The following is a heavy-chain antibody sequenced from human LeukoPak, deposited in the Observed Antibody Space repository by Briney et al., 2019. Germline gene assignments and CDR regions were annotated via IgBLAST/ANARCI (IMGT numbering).Heavy chain of an antibody. CDR1: GFTFSSYA. Sequence: QPGGSLLLSCAASGFTFSSYAMSWVRPAPGKGLEWVSAISGSGGSTYYADSVKGRFTISRDNSKNTLYLQMNSLRAEDTAVYYCSGSSWYFDYWGQGTLVTVSS. CDR2: ISGSGGST. V-gene: IGHV3-23*01. J-gene: IGHJ4*02. D-gene: IGHD6-13*01. CDR3: SGSSWYFDY.